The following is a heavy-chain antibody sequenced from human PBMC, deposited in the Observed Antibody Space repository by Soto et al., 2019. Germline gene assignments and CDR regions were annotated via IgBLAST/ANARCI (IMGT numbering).Heavy chain of an antibody. CDR1: GYSFTSYW. CDR3: AREALTIESPSSWDDP. D-gene: IGHD1-1*01. Sequence: PGESLKISCKCSGYSFTSYWISWVRQMPGKGLEWMGRIDPSDSSTNYSPSFQGHVTISADKSISTAYLQWSSLKASDTAMYYCAREALTIESPSSWDDPWGQGTLITFSS. V-gene: IGHV5-10-1*01. CDR2: IDPSDSST. J-gene: IGHJ5*02.